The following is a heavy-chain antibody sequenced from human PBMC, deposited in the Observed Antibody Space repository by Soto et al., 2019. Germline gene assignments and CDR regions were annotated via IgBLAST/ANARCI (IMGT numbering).Heavy chain of an antibody. Sequence: ASVKVSCKASGYTFTSYAMHWVRQAPGQRLEWMGWINAGNGNTKYSQKFQGRVTITRDTSASTAYMELSSLRSEDTAVYYCARDGTAAAGNHDYWGQGTLVTVSS. V-gene: IGHV1-3*01. CDR1: GYTFTSYA. D-gene: IGHD6-13*01. CDR3: ARDGTAAAGNHDY. CDR2: INAGNGNT. J-gene: IGHJ4*02.